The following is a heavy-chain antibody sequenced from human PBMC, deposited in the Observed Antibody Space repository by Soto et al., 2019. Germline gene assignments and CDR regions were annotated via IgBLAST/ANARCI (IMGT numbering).Heavy chain of an antibody. CDR1: GFTFSSYA. V-gene: IGHV3-64D*08. CDR3: VKAGMGQLERRLSP. CDR2: ISSNGGST. D-gene: IGHD1-1*01. J-gene: IGHJ5*02. Sequence: GGSLRLSCSASGFTFSSYAMHWVRQAPGKGLEYVSAISSNGGSTYYADSVKGRFTISRDNSKNTLYLQMSSLRAEDTAVYYCVKAGMGQLERRLSPWGQGTLVTVSS.